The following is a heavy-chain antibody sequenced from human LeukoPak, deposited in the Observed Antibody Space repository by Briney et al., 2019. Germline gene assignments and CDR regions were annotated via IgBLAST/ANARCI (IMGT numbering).Heavy chain of an antibody. Sequence: GGSLRLSCAASGFTVSTNYMSWVRQAPGKGLEWVSVIYSDGRTYYADSVKGRFTISRDNSKNTLYLQMNSLRAEDTAVYYCAKDSGRFDVFDIWGQGTMVTVSS. D-gene: IGHD3-10*01. CDR2: IYSDGRT. CDR1: GFTVSTNY. V-gene: IGHV3-53*01. J-gene: IGHJ3*02. CDR3: AKDSGRFDVFDI.